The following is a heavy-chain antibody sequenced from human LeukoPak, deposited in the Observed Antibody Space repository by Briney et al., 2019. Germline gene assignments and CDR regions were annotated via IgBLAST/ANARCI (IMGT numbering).Heavy chain of an antibody. D-gene: IGHD2-2*01. CDR2: IYPGDSGT. J-gene: IGHJ5*02. V-gene: IGHV5-51*01. CDR3: ARQGRYCSSTSCLGSWFDP. Sequence: GESLKISCKGSGYSFTSYWIGWVRQMPGKGLEWMGIIYPGDSGTRYSPSFQGQVTISADKSISTAYLQWSSLKASDTAMYYCARQGRYCSSTSCLGSWFDPWGQGTLVTVSS. CDR1: GYSFTSYW.